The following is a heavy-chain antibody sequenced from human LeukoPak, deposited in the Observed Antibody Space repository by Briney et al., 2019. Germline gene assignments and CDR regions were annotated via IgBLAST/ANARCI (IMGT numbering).Heavy chain of an antibody. CDR1: GYTLTGYY. Sequence: GASVKVSCKASGYTLTGYYMYWVRQAPGQGLEWMGWINPNSGGTNYAQKFQGRVTMTRDTSISTAYMELSRLRSDDTAVYYCARKRSTHYFDYWGQGTLVTVSS. D-gene: IGHD3-10*01. J-gene: IGHJ4*02. CDR2: INPNSGGT. V-gene: IGHV1-2*02. CDR3: ARKRSTHYFDY.